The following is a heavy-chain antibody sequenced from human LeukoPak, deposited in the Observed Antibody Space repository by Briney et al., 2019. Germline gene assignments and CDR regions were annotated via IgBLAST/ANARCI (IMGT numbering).Heavy chain of an antibody. J-gene: IGHJ2*01. CDR3: ARRYPAFYGDYVYWYFDL. Sequence: SETLSLTCTVSGGSISSGGYYWSWIRQHPGKGLEWIGYIYYSGSTYYNPSLKSRVTISVDTSKNQFSLKLSSVTAADTAVYYCARRYPAFYGDYVYWYFDLWGRGTLVTASS. CDR2: IYYSGST. V-gene: IGHV4-31*03. CDR1: GGSISSGGYY. D-gene: IGHD4-17*01.